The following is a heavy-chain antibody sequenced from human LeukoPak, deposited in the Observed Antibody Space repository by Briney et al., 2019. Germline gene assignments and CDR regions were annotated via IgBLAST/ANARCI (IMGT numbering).Heavy chain of an antibody. V-gene: IGHV3-23*01. D-gene: IGHD1-1*01. CDR1: GFTFDKFA. J-gene: IGHJ3*01. CDR3: AKGDNFGRVADAFDS. CDR2: ITSGADT. Sequence: GGSLTPLCAASGFTFDKFAMSWVRQAPGKGLQWVSTITSGADTYYADSGTGRFSISRDNSRNTVSVQMHSLRADDTAVYFCAKGDNFGRVADAFDSWGQGTKVSVCS.